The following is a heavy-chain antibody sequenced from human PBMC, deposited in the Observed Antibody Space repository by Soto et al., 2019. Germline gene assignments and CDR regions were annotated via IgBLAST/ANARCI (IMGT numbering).Heavy chain of an antibody. J-gene: IGHJ1*01. Sequence: HVQLVQSGAEVKKPGASVKVSCKASGYIFTAYSMHWVRQAPGQGLEWMGVVNPSGGSTNYAQKFQGRITMTRDTSTSTVYMELGGLRSEDTAVYYCAREENCSDGICYSEYFLRLGQGTLVTVSS. CDR1: GYIFTAYS. D-gene: IGHD2-15*01. CDR3: AREENCSDGICYSEYFLR. V-gene: IGHV1-46*01. CDR2: VNPSGGST.